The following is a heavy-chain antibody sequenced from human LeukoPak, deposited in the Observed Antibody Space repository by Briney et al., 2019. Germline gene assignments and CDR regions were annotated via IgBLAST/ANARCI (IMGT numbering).Heavy chain of an antibody. V-gene: IGHV3-20*04. CDR3: AKEFVAAAGLTYDY. D-gene: IGHD6-13*01. J-gene: IGHJ4*02. CDR1: GFTYDDYG. CDR2: INWNGGST. Sequence: GGSLRLSCAASGFTYDDYGMSWVRQAPGKGLEWVSGINWNGGSTGYADSVKGRFTISRDNSKNTLYLQMNSLRAEDTAVYYCAKEFVAAAGLTYDYWDQGSLVTVSS.